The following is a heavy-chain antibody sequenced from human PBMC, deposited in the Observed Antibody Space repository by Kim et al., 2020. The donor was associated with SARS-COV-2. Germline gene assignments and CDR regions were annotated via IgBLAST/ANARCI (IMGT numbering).Heavy chain of an antibody. V-gene: IGHV4-39*07. CDR3: AGILWFGEAYYYYYGMDV. J-gene: IGHJ6*02. Sequence: SETLSLTCTVSGGSISSSSYYWGWIRQPPGKGLEWIGSIYYSGSTYYNPSLKSRVTISVDTSKNQFSLKLSSVTAADTAVYYCAGILWFGEAYYYYYGMDVWGQGTTVTVSS. D-gene: IGHD3-10*01. CDR1: GGSISSSSYY. CDR2: IYYSGST.